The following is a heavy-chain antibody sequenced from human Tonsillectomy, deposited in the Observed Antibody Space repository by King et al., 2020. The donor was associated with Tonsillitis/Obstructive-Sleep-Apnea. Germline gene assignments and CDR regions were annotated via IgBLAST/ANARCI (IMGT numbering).Heavy chain of an antibody. J-gene: IGHJ4*02. CDR1: GVSITDYF. V-gene: IGHV4-59*01. CDR3: ARVPYSMVRGVTYYFDF. D-gene: IGHD3-10*01. Sequence: QLQESGPGLVKRSETLSLTCTVSGVSITDYFWTWIRQPPGKGLEWIGIIYYSGSTNYNPSFKSRVTMSVDTSENQLSLDLTSVTPADTAVYYCARVPYSMVRGVTYYFDFWGQGTLVTVSS. CDR2: IYYSGST.